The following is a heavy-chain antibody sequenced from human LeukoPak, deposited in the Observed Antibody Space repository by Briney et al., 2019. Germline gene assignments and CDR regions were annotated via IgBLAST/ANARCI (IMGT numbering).Heavy chain of an antibody. D-gene: IGHD1-14*01. CDR2: IKQDGSEK. CDR1: GFTFGSYW. Sequence: PGGSLRLSCVASGFTFGSYWMNWVRQAPGKGLEWVANIKQDGSEKYYVDSVKGRFTISRDNTKKLLYLQMNSLRAEDTAVYYCEAGTTGNAFDIWGQGTKVTVSS. J-gene: IGHJ3*02. V-gene: IGHV3-7*01. CDR3: EAGTTGNAFDI.